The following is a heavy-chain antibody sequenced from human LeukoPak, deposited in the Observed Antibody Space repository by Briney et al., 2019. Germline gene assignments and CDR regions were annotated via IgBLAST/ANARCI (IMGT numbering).Heavy chain of an antibody. Sequence: PGGSLRLSCAASEFTFSSYAMSWVRQAPGKGLEWVSSISVSGRSTYYADSVRGRFTISRDNSKNTLYLQMNSLRAEDTALYYCAKAYASGTYYIDYWGQGTLVTVSS. CDR3: AKAYASGTYYIDY. D-gene: IGHD3-10*01. V-gene: IGHV3-23*01. J-gene: IGHJ4*02. CDR2: ISVSGRST. CDR1: EFTFSSYA.